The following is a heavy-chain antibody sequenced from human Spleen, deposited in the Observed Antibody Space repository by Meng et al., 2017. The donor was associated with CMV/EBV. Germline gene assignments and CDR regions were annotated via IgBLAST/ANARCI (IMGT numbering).Heavy chain of an antibody. Sequence: ASVKVSCKASGYTFTGYYMHWVRQAPGKGLEWMGGFDPEDGETIYAQKFQGRVTMTEDTSTDTAYMELSSLRSEDTAVYYCATLKMSTSCSSCYYYGMDVWGQGTTVTVSS. CDR2: FDPEDGET. J-gene: IGHJ6*02. D-gene: IGHD2-2*01. CDR3: ATLKMSTSCSSCYYYGMDV. CDR1: GYTFTGYY. V-gene: IGHV1-24*01.